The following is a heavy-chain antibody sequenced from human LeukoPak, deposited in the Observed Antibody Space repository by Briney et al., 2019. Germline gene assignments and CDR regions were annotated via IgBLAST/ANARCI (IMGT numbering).Heavy chain of an antibody. CDR3: ARRAHVGEPAA. D-gene: IGHD2-15*01. V-gene: IGHV4-39*01. Sequence: SETLSLTCAVSGGSLSSSSYYWAWIRQPPGKGLECIGSIYHDGSTYSNPSLEGRVTISVDTSKNQFSLKLTSVTAADTAMYHCARRAHVGEPAAWGQGTLVTVSS. CDR1: GGSLSSSSYY. CDR2: IYHDGST. J-gene: IGHJ5*02.